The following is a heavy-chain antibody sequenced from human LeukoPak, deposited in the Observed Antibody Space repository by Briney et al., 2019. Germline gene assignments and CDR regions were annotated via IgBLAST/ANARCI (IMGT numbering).Heavy chain of an antibody. V-gene: IGHV4-59*01. CDR1: GGSISSYY. D-gene: IGHD3-10*01. Sequence: SETLSLTCTVSGGSISSYYWSWIRQPPGKGLEWIGYIYYSGSTNYNPSLKSRVTISVDMSKNQFSLKLSSVTAADTAVYYCARSEGSWSYYFLGYWGQGTLVTVSS. CDR2: IYYSGST. J-gene: IGHJ4*02. CDR3: ARSEGSWSYYFLGY.